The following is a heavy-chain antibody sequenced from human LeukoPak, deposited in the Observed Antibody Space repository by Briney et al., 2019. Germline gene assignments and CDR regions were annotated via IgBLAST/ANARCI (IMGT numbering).Heavy chain of an antibody. D-gene: IGHD1-26*01. CDR1: GFTFRNAW. J-gene: IGHJ4*02. CDR3: TTEVGADGFDY. V-gene: IGHV3-15*01. CDR2: IKSKTDGGTT. Sequence: PGGSLRLSCAASGFTFRNAWMSWVRQAPGKGREWVGRIKSKTDGGTTDYAAPVKGRFTISRDDSKNTLYLQMNSLKTEDTAVYYCTTEVGADGFDYWGQGTLVTVSS.